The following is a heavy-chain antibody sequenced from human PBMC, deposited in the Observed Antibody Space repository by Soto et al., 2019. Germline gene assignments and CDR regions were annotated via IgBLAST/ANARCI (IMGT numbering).Heavy chain of an antibody. CDR1: GYTFTNYG. D-gene: IGHD3-10*01. CDR2: ISGYNGNT. CDR3: ARDRRLLVWFGEPIVLDGFDP. V-gene: IGHV1-18*01. Sequence: QVQLVQSGAEVKKPGASVKVSCKASGYTFTNYGISWVRQAPGQGLEWMGWISGYNGNTNYAQKLQGRVTMTTDISTSTAYMELRSLRSDDTAVYYCARDRRLLVWFGEPIVLDGFDPWGQGTLVTVSS. J-gene: IGHJ5*02.